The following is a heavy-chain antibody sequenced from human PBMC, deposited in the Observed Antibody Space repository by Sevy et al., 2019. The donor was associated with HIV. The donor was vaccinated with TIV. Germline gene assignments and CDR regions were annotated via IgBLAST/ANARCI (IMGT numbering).Heavy chain of an antibody. CDR2: IIPIFGTA. Sequence: ASVKVSCKASGGTFSSYAISWVRQAPGQGLEWMGGIIPIFGTANYAQKFQGRVTITVDESTSTAYMELSSLRSEDTAVYYRARGGSCSSTSCYWFDPWGQGTLVTVSS. J-gene: IGHJ5*02. V-gene: IGHV1-69*13. D-gene: IGHD2-2*01. CDR3: ARGGSCSSTSCYWFDP. CDR1: GGTFSSYA.